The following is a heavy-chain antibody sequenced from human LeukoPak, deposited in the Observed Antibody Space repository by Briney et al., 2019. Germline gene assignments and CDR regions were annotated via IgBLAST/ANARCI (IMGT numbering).Heavy chain of an antibody. CDR1: GFTFSDYY. CDR2: ISSSGSTI. J-gene: IGHJ3*02. Sequence: PGGSLRLSCAASGFTFSDYYMSWIRQAPGKGLEWVSYISSSGSTIYYADSVKGRFTISRDNAKNSLYLQMNSLRAEDTAVYYCARGRLLYSSSLPFDAFDIWGQGTMVTVSS. D-gene: IGHD6-6*01. CDR3: ARGRLLYSSSLPFDAFDI. V-gene: IGHV3-11*04.